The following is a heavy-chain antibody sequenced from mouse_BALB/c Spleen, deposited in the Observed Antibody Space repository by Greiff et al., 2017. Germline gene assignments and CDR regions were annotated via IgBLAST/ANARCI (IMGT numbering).Heavy chain of an antibody. V-gene: IGHV1-15*01. Sequence: QVQLKQSGAELVRPGASVTLSCKASGYTFTDYEMHWVKQTPVHGLEWIGAIDPETGGTAYNQKFKGKATLTADKSSSTAYMELRSLTSEDSAVYYCTNYYGSSWFAYWGQGTLVTVSA. CDR3: TNYYGSSWFAY. CDR2: IDPETGGT. D-gene: IGHD1-1*01. J-gene: IGHJ3*01. CDR1: GYTFTDYE.